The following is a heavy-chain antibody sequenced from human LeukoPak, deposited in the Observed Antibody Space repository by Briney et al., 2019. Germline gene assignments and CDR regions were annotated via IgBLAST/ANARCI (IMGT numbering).Heavy chain of an antibody. CDR3: ATSYDMGWLIGY. D-gene: IGHD3/OR15-3a*01. Sequence: PGGSLRLSCAASGFTFGDTWMNWVRQAPGQGPEWVANIKQDGSEKFYVASVKGRFTISRDNAKNSLYLQMNSLRAEDTALYYCATSYDMGWLIGYWGQGTLVTVPS. CDR2: IKQDGSEK. CDR1: GFTFGDTW. J-gene: IGHJ4*02. V-gene: IGHV3-7*03.